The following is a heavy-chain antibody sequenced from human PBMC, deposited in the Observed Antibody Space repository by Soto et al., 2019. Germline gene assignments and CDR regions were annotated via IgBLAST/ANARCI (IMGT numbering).Heavy chain of an antibody. Sequence: QVLLQESGPRLLMPAETLSLTCTVSGGSLSEYYWSWIRQPPWQGLEWIAYIYYSGLTAYNPSLKCRVTISVDTSKKQFSLSLRSVTAADTAVYYCARHSREGVIRGPHSFDLWGQGTKVPVSS. J-gene: IGHJ3*01. CDR3: ARHSREGVIRGPHSFDL. D-gene: IGHD3-10*01. V-gene: IGHV4-59*08. CDR1: GGSLSEYY. CDR2: IYYSGLT.